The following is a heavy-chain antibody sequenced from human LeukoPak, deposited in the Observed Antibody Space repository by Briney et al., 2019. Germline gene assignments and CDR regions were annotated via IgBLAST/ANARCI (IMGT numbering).Heavy chain of an antibody. V-gene: IGHV3-21*01. J-gene: IGHJ4*02. CDR3: ARFDRKTIVGPPTLGDSFDY. D-gene: IGHD1-26*01. CDR1: GFTFSSYS. CDR2: ISSSSSYI. Sequence: GGSLRLSCAASGFTFSSYSMNWVRQAPGKGLEWVSSISSSSSYIYYADSVKGRFTISRGNAKNSLYLQMNSLRAEDTAVYYCARFDRKTIVGPPTLGDSFDYWGQGTLVTVSS.